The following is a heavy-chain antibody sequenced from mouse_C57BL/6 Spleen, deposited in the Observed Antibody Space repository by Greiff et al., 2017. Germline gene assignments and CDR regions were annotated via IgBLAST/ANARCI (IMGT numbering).Heavy chain of an antibody. CDR1: GYAFSSYW. CDR2: IYPGDGDT. CDR3: ARRGDYDGYYYAMDY. D-gene: IGHD2-4*01. Sequence: QVQLQQSGAELVKPGASVKISCKASGYAFSSYWMNWVKQRPGKGLEWIGQIYPGDGDTNYNGKFKGKATLTADKSSSTAYMQLSSLTSEDSAVYFCARRGDYDGYYYAMDYWGQGTSVTVSS. J-gene: IGHJ4*01. V-gene: IGHV1-80*01.